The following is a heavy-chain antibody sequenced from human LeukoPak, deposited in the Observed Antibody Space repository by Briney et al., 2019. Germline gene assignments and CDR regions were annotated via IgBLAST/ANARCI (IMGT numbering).Heavy chain of an antibody. D-gene: IGHD3-22*01. J-gene: IGHJ6*03. Sequence: SSETLSLTCAVYGGSFSGYYWSWIRQPPGKGLEWIGEINHSGSTNYNPSLKSRVTISVDTSKNQFSLKLSSVTAADTAVYYCARSVTMIVGYYYYYMDVWGKGTTVTVSS. V-gene: IGHV4-34*01. CDR2: INHSGST. CDR3: ARSVTMIVGYYYYYMDV. CDR1: GGSFSGYY.